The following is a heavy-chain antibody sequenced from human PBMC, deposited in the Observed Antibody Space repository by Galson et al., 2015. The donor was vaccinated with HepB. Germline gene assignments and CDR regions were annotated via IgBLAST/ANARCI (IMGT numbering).Heavy chain of an antibody. V-gene: IGHV3-15*01. D-gene: IGHD3-22*01. Sequence: SLRLSCAASGLTFSNAWMSWVRQAPGKGLEWVGRIKRKTDDGTTDYAAPVKGRFTISRDDSKNTLYLQMNSLKTEDTAVYYCTTGGLSGYYYDSSGYHWIGNFDYWGQGTLVTVSS. CDR1: GLTFSNAW. CDR3: TTGGLSGYYYDSSGYHWIGNFDY. CDR2: IKRKTDDGTT. J-gene: IGHJ4*02.